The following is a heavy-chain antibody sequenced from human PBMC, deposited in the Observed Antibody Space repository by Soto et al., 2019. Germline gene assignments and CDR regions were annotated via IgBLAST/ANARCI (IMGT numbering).Heavy chain of an antibody. CDR2: VSHDGRNT. Sequence: QLVESGGGVVQPGRSLRLSCAASGFTFSDYAMHWVGRAPGKGLEWVAVVSHDGRNTHYADSVKGRFTISRDSSKNTVSLEMTSLRAEDTAVYYCAKGGRQWLVTSDFNYWGQGALVTVSS. CDR1: GFTFSDYA. V-gene: IGHV3-30*18. D-gene: IGHD6-19*01. J-gene: IGHJ4*02. CDR3: AKGGRQWLVTSDFNY.